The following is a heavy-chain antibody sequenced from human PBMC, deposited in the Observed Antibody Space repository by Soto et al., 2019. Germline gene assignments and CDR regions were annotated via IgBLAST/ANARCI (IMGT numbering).Heavy chain of an antibody. D-gene: IGHD1-1*01. V-gene: IGHV1-18*01. J-gene: IGHJ4*02. Sequence: QVHLVQSGAEVKKPGASVKVSCKCSSYTFTSYGIPWVRQAPGQGLEWMGWISAHNGNTDYAQKLQGRVTVTRDTSTSTAYMELRSLRSDDTAVYYCARGRYGDYWGQGALVTVSS. CDR1: SYTFTSYG. CDR2: ISAHNGNT. CDR3: ARGRYGDY.